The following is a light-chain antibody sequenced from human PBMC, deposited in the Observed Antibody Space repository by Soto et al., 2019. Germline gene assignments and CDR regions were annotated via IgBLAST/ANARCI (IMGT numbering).Light chain of an antibody. J-gene: IGKJ3*01. V-gene: IGKV2-30*02. CDR3: MQGTHWPPF. CDR1: QSLVHSDGNTY. CDR2: RVS. Sequence: DIVMTQSPLSLPVTLGQPASISCRSSQSLVHSDGNTYLNWFQQRPGQSPRRLIYRVSNRDSGVPDRFSGSGSGTDFTLKISRVEAEDVGIYYCMQGTHWPPFFGPGTKVDIK.